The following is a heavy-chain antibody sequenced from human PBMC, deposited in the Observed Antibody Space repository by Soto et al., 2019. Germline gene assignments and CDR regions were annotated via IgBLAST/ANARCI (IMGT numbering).Heavy chain of an antibody. CDR1: GGAISGYY. Sequence: QVQLQESGPGLVKPSETLSLTCTVSGGAISGYYWTWIRQSAGKGLEWIGRIYSSGGTKYNPSLQSRVTMFLDTSQNPVFPGANSGTRRGTGGFLRWGGARFSRPVHPRGQGTLVPV. D-gene: IGHD3-16*01. CDR2: IYSSGGT. V-gene: IGHV4-4*07. CDR3: WGGARFSRPVHP. J-gene: IGHJ4*03.